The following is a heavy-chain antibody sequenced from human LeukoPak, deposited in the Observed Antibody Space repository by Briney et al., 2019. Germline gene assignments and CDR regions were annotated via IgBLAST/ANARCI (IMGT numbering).Heavy chain of an antibody. Sequence: ASVTVSCKSSGYTFTVYYMHWVRQAPGQGLEWMGWINPNSGGTNYAQKFQGRVTMSRDTSISTAYMELSRLRSDDTAVYYCARDPPYNWNDGADNFDYWGQGTLVTVSS. CDR1: GYTFTVYY. CDR3: ARDPPYNWNDGADNFDY. V-gene: IGHV1-2*02. D-gene: IGHD1-1*01. J-gene: IGHJ4*02. CDR2: INPNSGGT.